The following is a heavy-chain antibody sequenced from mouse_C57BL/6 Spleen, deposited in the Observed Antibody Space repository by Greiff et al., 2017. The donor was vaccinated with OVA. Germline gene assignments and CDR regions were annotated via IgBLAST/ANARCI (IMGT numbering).Heavy chain of an antibody. D-gene: IGHD2-3*01. V-gene: IGHV1-18*01. CDR2: INPNNGGT. Sequence: VQLQQSGPELVKPGASVKIPCKASGYTFTDYNMDWVKQSHGKSLEWIGDINPNNGGTIYNQKFKGKATLTVDKSSSTAYMELRSLTSEDTAVYYCARRGVYDGGHWYFDVWGTGTTVTVSS. CDR3: ARRGVYDGGHWYFDV. J-gene: IGHJ1*03. CDR1: GYTFTDYN.